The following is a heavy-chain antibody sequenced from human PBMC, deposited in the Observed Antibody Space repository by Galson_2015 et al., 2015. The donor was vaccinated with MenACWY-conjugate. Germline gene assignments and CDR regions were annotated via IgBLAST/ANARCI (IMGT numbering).Heavy chain of an antibody. CDR3: AGGRYSSSWYSGDY. CDR1: GFTFSSYG. J-gene: IGHJ4*02. CDR2: IRYDGSNK. V-gene: IGHV3-30*02. D-gene: IGHD6-13*01. Sequence: SLRLSCAASGFTFSSYGMHWVRQAPGKGLEWVAFIRYDGSNKYYADSVKGRFTISRDNSKNTLYLQMNSLRAEDTAVYYCAGGRYSSSWYSGDYWGQGTLVTVSP.